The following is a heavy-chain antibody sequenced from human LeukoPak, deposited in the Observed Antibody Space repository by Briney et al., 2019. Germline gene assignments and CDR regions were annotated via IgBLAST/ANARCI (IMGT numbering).Heavy chain of an antibody. Sequence: RASVKVSCKVSGYTLTELSMHWVRQAPGKGLEWMGGFDPEDGETIYAQKFQGRVTMTEDTSTDTAYMELSSLRSEDTAVYSCATDYYDSSGYYGWFDPWGQGTLVTVSS. J-gene: IGHJ5*02. CDR2: FDPEDGET. D-gene: IGHD3-22*01. V-gene: IGHV1-24*01. CDR3: ATDYYDSSGYYGWFDP. CDR1: GYTLTELS.